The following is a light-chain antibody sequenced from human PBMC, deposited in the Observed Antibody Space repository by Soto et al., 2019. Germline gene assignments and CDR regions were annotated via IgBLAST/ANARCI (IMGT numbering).Light chain of an antibody. V-gene: IGLV2-14*01. Sequence: QSALTQPASVSGSPGQSITISCTGTSSDVGGYNYVSWYQQHPGKAPKLIIYEVSNRPSGVSTRFSGSKSGNTASLTISRLQAEDEADYYCNSYTSKSTGVFGTGTKLTVL. CDR1: SSDVGGYNY. CDR3: NSYTSKSTGV. CDR2: EVS. J-gene: IGLJ1*01.